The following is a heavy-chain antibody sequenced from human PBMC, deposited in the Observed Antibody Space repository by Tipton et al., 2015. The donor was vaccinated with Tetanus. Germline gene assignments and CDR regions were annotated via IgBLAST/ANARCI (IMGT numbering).Heavy chain of an antibody. D-gene: IGHD3-9*01. V-gene: IGHV4-39*01. Sequence: WIRQPPGKGLEWIGSAYYSGSTYYNPSLKSRVTISVDTSKNQFSLELSSVTAADTAVYYCARHSSLKALNYWGQGTLVTASS. J-gene: IGHJ4*02. CDR2: AYYSGST. CDR3: ARHSSLKALNY.